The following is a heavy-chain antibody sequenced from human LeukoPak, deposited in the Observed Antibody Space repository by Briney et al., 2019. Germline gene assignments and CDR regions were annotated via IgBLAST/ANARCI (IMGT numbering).Heavy chain of an antibody. Sequence: GGSLRLSCAASGFTVSSNYISWVSHAPGEGREWASIIYSGGSTYYADSVKGRFTISRDNSKITLYLQRNSLRAEDTAVYYCARESGTGDERRLIDWGQGTLVTVSS. V-gene: IGHV3-53*01. CDR2: IYSGGST. D-gene: IGHD7-27*01. CDR1: GFTVSSNY. J-gene: IGHJ4*02. CDR3: ARESGTGDERRLID.